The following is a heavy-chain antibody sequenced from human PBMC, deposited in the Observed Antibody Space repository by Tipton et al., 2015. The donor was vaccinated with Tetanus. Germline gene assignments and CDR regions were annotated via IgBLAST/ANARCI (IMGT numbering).Heavy chain of an antibody. Sequence: QLVQSGAEVKKPGESLKISCKGSGCSFTSYWIGWVRQMPGKGLELMGIIYPGDSDTRYSPSLQGQVTISADQSISTAYLQWSSLKASDTAMYYCASSYSRGSQRGDDAFDIWGQGTMVTVSS. CDR1: GCSFTSYW. J-gene: IGHJ3*02. V-gene: IGHV5-51*01. D-gene: IGHD3-22*01. CDR2: IYPGDSDT. CDR3: ASSYSRGSQRGDDAFDI.